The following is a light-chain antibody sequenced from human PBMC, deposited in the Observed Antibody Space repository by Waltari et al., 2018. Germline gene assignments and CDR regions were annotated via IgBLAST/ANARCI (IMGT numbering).Light chain of an antibody. CDR3: QSYDSNNHGV. CDR2: EDY. CDR1: SGSIASNF. J-gene: IGLJ3*02. V-gene: IGLV6-57*01. Sequence: HSVSESPGKTVTISCTRSSGSIASNFVQWFQQRPGSSPTTVIYEDYQRPSGVPDRFSGSIDSSSNSASLTISGLKTEDEADYYCQSYDSNNHGVFGGGTKLTVL.